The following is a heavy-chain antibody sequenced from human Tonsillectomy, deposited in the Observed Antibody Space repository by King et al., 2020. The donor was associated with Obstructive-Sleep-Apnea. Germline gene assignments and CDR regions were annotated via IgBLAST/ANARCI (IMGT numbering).Heavy chain of an antibody. CDR2: ISYDGSDK. V-gene: IGHV3-30-3*01. CDR1: GFTFSIYT. D-gene: IGHD3-10*01. Sequence: QVQLVESGGGVVQPGRSLRLSCAASGFTFSIYTMHWVRQAPGKGLEWVAVISYDGSDKYYTDSVKGRFTISRDNSKNTLYLQMNSLRAEDTAVYYCARDTYSRVRGDIITSYFDYWGQGTLVTVSS. J-gene: IGHJ4*02. CDR3: ARDTYSRVRGDIITSYFDY.